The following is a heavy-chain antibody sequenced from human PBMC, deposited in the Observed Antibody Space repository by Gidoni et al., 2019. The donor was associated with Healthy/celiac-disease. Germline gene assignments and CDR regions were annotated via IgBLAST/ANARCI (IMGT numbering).Heavy chain of an antibody. V-gene: IGHV3-49*04. D-gene: IGHD6-13*01. Sequence: EVQLVESGGGWVQPGRSLRLSCTASGFTFGDYAMSWVRQAPGKGLEGVGFIRSKAYGGTTEYAASVKGRFTISRDDSKSIAYLQMNSLKPEDTAVYSCTSSIAAAGRLDYWGQGTLVTVSS. CDR2: IRSKAYGGTT. CDR1: GFTFGDYA. J-gene: IGHJ4*02. CDR3: TSSIAAAGRLDY.